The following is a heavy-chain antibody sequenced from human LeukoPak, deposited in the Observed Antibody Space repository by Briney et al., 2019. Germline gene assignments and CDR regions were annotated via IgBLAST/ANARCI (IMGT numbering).Heavy chain of an antibody. CDR2: IWYDGSNK. V-gene: IGHV3-33*01. CDR1: GFTFSSYG. CDR3: ARAETLWFGELLI. D-gene: IGHD3-10*01. Sequence: GRSLRLSCAASGFTFSSYGMHWVRQAPGKGLEWVAVIWYDGSNKYYADSVKGRFTISRDNSKNTLYLQVNSLRAEDTAVYYCARAETLWFGELLIWGQGTLVTVSS. J-gene: IGHJ4*02.